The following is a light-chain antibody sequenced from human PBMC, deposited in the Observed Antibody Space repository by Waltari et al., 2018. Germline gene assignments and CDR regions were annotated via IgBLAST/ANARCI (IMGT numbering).Light chain of an antibody. CDR2: GAS. Sequence: EIVLTQSPGTLSLSPGERVTLSCRASQSVSRALAWYQQKPGQAPRLPLYGASTRATGIPDRFSGSGSGTDFSLTISRLEPEDFAVYYCQHYVRLPVTFGQGTKVEIK. CDR3: QHYVRLPVT. V-gene: IGKV3-20*01. J-gene: IGKJ1*01. CDR1: QSVSRA.